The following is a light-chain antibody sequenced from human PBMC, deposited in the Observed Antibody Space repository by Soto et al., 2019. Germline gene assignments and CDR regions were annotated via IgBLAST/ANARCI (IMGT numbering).Light chain of an antibody. CDR3: QQYNNWPQLT. CDR1: QSVNTN. Sequence: EIVMTQSPATLSVSPGERATLSCRASQSVNTNLAWYQQKPGQAPRLLISDASTRATGIPARFSGSGSGTEFTLTISSLQSEDFAVYYCQQYNNWPQLTFGGGTKVDIK. CDR2: DAS. V-gene: IGKV3-15*01. J-gene: IGKJ4*01.